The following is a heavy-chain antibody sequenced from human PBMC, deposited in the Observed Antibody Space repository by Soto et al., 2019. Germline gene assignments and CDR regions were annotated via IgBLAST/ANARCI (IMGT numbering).Heavy chain of an antibody. CDR1: GFTFSSYA. CDR3: VGSGWFTGWFDP. J-gene: IGHJ5*02. D-gene: IGHD6-19*01. V-gene: IGHV3-23*01. Sequence: VQLLESGGGLVQPGGSLRLSCAASGFTFSSYAMSWVRQAPGKGLEWVSAISGSGGSTYYADSVKGRFTISRDNSKNTLYLQMNSLRAEDTAVYYCVGSGWFTGWFDPWGQGTLVTVSS. CDR2: ISGSGGST.